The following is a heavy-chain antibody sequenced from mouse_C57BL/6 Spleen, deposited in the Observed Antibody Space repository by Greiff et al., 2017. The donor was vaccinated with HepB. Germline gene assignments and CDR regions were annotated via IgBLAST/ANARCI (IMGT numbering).Heavy chain of an antibody. J-gene: IGHJ1*03. CDR1: GYTFTSYT. V-gene: IGHV1-4*01. CDR2: INPSSGYT. CDR3: ARDPLLLRYWYFDV. D-gene: IGHD1-1*01. Sequence: QVQLQQSGAELARPGASVKMSCKASGYTFTSYTMHWVKQRPGQGLEWIGYINPSSGYTKYNQKFKDKATLTADKSSSTAYMQLSSLTSEDSAVYYCARDPLLLRYWYFDVWGTGTTVTVSS.